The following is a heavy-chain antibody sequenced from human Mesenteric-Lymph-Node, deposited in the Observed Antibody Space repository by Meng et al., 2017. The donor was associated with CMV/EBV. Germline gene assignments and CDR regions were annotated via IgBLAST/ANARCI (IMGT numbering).Heavy chain of an antibody. CDR2: ISSSGDRT. CDR1: GFTFSSYA. Sequence: GGSLRLSCAASGFTFSSYAMNWVRQAPRKGLEWLSYISSSGDRTYYADSVKGRFIVSRDNAKSSLFLQMDSLKPEDTAIYYCTNSVGQWLDWFAPWGQGTLVTVSS. D-gene: IGHD6-19*01. V-gene: IGHV3-48*03. CDR3: TNSVGQWLDWFAP. J-gene: IGHJ5*02.